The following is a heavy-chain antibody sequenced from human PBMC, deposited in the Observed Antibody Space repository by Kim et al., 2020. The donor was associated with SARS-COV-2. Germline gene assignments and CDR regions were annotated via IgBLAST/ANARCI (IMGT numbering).Heavy chain of an antibody. J-gene: IGHJ5*02. V-gene: IGHV1-3*01. CDR2: INAGNGNT. Sequence: ASVKVSCKASGYTFTSYAMHWVRQAPGQRLEWMGWINAGNGNTKYSQKFQGRVTITRDTSASTAYMELSSLRSEDTAVYYCARGISPGPPYSSSWHNWFDPWGQGTLVTVSS. CDR3: ARGISPGPPYSSSWHNWFDP. CDR1: GYTFTSYA. D-gene: IGHD6-13*01.